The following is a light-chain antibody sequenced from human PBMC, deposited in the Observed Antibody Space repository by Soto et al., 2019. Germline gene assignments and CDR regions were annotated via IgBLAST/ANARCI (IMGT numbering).Light chain of an antibody. CDR1: QSVSKF. J-gene: IGKJ1*01. V-gene: IGKV3-11*01. CDR3: QHRGR. Sequence: EVVLTQSPATLSLSPGDRATLSCRAGQSVSKFIAWYQHRPGQAPRLLIYDASNRATGIPARFMGSGSGTDLTLTITCLASADFAVYYCQHRGRFGQGTKVDIK. CDR2: DAS.